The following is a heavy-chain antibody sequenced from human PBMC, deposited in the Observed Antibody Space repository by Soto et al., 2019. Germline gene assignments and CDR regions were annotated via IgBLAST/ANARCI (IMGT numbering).Heavy chain of an antibody. Sequence: QVQLQESGPGLVKPSETLSLTCAVSGYSISSGYYWGWIRQPPGKGLEWIGSIYHSGSTYYNPSLKSRVTISVDTSKNQFSLQLSSVTAADTAVYYCARVRLHYIYYGMDVWGQGTTVTVSS. CDR1: GYSISSGYY. D-gene: IGHD5-18*01. V-gene: IGHV4-38-2*01. J-gene: IGHJ6*02. CDR3: ARVRLHYIYYGMDV. CDR2: IYHSGST.